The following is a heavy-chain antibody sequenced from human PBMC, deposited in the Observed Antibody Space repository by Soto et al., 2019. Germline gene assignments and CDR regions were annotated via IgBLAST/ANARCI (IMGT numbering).Heavy chain of an antibody. Sequence: PSETLSLTCTVSCGSISSSIYYCGWIRQPPGKGLEWIGSIYYSVSTYYNPSLKSRVTISVDTSKNQLSLKLSSVTAADTAVYYCARMGRGYEWWYFDYWGKGYLVTVS. D-gene: IGHD2-15*01. J-gene: IGHJ4*02. V-gene: IGHV4-39*01. CDR1: CGSISSSIYY. CDR3: ARMGRGYEWWYFDY. CDR2: IYYSVST.